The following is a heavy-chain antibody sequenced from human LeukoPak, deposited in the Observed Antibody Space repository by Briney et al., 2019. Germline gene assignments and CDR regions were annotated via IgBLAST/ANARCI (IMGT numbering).Heavy chain of an antibody. CDR2: SHTSGST. Sequence: PSQTLSLTCTVSGGSISSGNKYWSWIRQPAGKGLEWIGRSHTSGSTNYNPSLKSRVTISVDTSKNQFSLKLYSVTAADTAVYFCARVDGSCSGGSCPSGNWFDPWGQGTLVTVSS. D-gene: IGHD2-15*01. J-gene: IGHJ5*02. CDR1: GGSISSGNKY. CDR3: ARVDGSCSGGSCPSGNWFDP. V-gene: IGHV4-61*02.